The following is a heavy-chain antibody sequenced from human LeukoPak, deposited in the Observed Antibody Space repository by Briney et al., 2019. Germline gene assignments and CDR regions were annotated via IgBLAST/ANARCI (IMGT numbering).Heavy chain of an antibody. CDR2: IYTSGST. J-gene: IGHJ1*01. D-gene: IGHD6-13*01. CDR3: ARDGIAAAGPQH. Sequence: SEALSLTCTVSGGSISSYYWSWIRQPAGKGLEWIGRIYTSGSTNYNPSLKSRVTMSVDTSKNQFSLKLSSVAAADTAVYYCARDGIAAAGPQHWGQGTLVTVSS. CDR1: GGSISSYY. V-gene: IGHV4-4*07.